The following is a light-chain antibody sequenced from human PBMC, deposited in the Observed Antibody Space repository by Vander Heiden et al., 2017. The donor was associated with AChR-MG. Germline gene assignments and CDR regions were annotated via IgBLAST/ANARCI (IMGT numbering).Light chain of an antibody. CDR1: HNIYTW. Sequence: DIPMTQSPSTLSASVGDRVTITCRASHNIYTWLAWHQHKPQKAPKLLIYEASSLESGVPSRFSGSGSGTEFTLTISSLQPDDFATYYCQQYNSYPLTFGGGTKVEIK. J-gene: IGKJ4*01. CDR2: EAS. V-gene: IGKV1-5*03. CDR3: QQYNSYPLT.